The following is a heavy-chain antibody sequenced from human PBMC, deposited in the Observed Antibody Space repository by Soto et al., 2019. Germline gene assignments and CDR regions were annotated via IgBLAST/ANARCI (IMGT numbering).Heavy chain of an antibody. Sequence: PSETLSLTCTVAGGSISRYYWRWIRQPPGKGLEWIGYSYYSGSTNYNPSLKSRGTISVDTRKNQFALKLSSATAAATAVYYCARVYGDASEYFDYWGKGTLVTASS. CDR3: ARVYGDASEYFDY. J-gene: IGHJ4*02. CDR1: GGSISRYY. V-gene: IGHV4-59*01. D-gene: IGHD4-17*01. CDR2: SYYSGST.